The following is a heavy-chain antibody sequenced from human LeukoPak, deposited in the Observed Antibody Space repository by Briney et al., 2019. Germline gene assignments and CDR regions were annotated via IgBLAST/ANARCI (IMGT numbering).Heavy chain of an antibody. J-gene: IGHJ4*02. V-gene: IGHV3-48*01. Sequence: GESLRLSCAASGYTFSDYSINWVRQAPGEGLEWISYISSTGSSIYYADSVKGRFTISRDNAKNSLYLQMNSLRAEDTAIYYCTRSRSGSYFDHWGQGSLVTVSS. CDR3: TRSRSGSYFDH. CDR1: GYTFSDYS. CDR2: ISSTGSSI. D-gene: IGHD5-12*01.